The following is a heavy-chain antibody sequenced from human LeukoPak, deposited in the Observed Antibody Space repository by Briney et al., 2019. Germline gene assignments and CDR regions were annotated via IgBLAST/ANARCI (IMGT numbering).Heavy chain of an antibody. CDR3: ARYYYDSSGYLYYFDY. D-gene: IGHD3-22*01. J-gene: IGHJ4*02. V-gene: IGHV3-20*03. Sequence: PGGSLRLSSAASGFTFDDYGMSWVRQAPGKGLKWVFGIHWNGGSTGYADSVKGRFTISRDNAKNSLYLQMNSLRAEDTALYYCARYYYDSSGYLYYFDYWGQGTLVTVSS. CDR2: IHWNGGST. CDR1: GFTFDDYG.